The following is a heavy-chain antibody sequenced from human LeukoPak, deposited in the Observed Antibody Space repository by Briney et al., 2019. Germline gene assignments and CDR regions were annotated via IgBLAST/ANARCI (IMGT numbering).Heavy chain of an antibody. J-gene: IGHJ4*02. CDR1: GFTFSSYG. CDR3: TRAYGSGSYYNVIRGYSYGAFDY. Sequence: GRSLRLSCAASGFTFSSYGMHWVRQAPGKGLEWVAVMSFDGSHTYYADSVKGRFTISRDNSKNTLYLQMNSLKTEDTAVYYCTRAYGSGSYYNVIRGYSYGAFDYWGQGTLVTVSS. CDR2: MSFDGSHT. D-gene: IGHD3-10*01. V-gene: IGHV3-30*03.